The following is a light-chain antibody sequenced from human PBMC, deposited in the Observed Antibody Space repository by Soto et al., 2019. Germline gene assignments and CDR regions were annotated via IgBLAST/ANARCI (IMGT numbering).Light chain of an antibody. Sequence: SYELTQPPSVSVAPGQTARTTCGGHNIGSKAVHWYQQRPGQAPVLVVYDDAVRPSGIPERISGSKSGNTATLTISSVEAGDEADYYCQVWDSSNDLNVVFGAGTKVTVL. CDR3: QVWDSSNDLNVV. CDR1: NIGSKA. V-gene: IGLV3-21*02. CDR2: DDA. J-gene: IGLJ2*01.